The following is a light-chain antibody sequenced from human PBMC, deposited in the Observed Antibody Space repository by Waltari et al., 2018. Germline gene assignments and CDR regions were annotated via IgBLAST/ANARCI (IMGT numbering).Light chain of an antibody. V-gene: IGLV2-14*03. Sequence: QSAPAQPPPVSGCPGQAHTLPPPGTSSATSVYTDVSWFQQHPGKAPKLIIYDVTHRSSGVSNRFSGSKSGNTASLTSFGLQAEDEADYYCSSYMDSTTLELFGGGTSLTVL. CDR2: DVT. J-gene: IGLJ2*01. CDR1: SSATSVYTD. CDR3: SSYMDSTTLEL.